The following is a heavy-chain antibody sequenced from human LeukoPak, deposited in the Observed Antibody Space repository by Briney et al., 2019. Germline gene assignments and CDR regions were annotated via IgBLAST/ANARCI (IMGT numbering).Heavy chain of an antibody. D-gene: IGHD4-17*01. J-gene: IGHJ3*02. CDR3: ARDPNGDYIGTFDM. CDR1: EFTFSSYG. CDR2: ISGSGGST. Sequence: PGGCLRLSCAASEFTFSSYGMSWVRQAPGKGLEWVSSISGSGGSTQYADSVQGRFAISRDNSKSTLYLQMNSLRVEDTAVYFCARDPNGDYIGTFDMWGRGTMVSVSS. V-gene: IGHV3-23*01.